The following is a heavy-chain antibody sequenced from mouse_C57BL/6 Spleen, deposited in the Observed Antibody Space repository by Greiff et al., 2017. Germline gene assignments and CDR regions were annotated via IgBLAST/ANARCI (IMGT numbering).Heavy chain of an antibody. D-gene: IGHD1-1*01. CDR3: ARYYYGSSYYFDY. CDR1: GFTFSSYG. CDR2: ISSGGSYT. Sequence: EVKLMESGGDLVKPGGSLKLSCAASGFTFSSYGMSWVRQTPDTRLEWVATISSGGSYTYYPDSVKGRFTISRDNAKNTLYLQMSSLKSEDTAMYYCARYYYGSSYYFDYWGQGTTLTVSS. V-gene: IGHV5-6*01. J-gene: IGHJ2*01.